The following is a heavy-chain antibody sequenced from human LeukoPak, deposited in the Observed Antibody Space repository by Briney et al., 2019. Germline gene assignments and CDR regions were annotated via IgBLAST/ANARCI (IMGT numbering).Heavy chain of an antibody. D-gene: IGHD3-10*01. CDR1: GGSISSSSYY. V-gene: IGHV4-39*07. Sequence: SETLSLTCTVSGGSISSSSYYWGWNRQPPGKGLEWIGSIYYSGSTYYNPSLKSRVTISVDTSKNQFSLKLSSVTAADTAVYYCARVIITMVRGVISRYFDYWGQGTLVTVSS. CDR3: ARVIITMVRGVISRYFDY. J-gene: IGHJ4*02. CDR2: IYYSGST.